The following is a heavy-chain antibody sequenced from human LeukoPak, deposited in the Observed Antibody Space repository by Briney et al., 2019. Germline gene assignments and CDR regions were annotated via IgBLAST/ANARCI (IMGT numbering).Heavy chain of an antibody. CDR2: ISGSGGST. D-gene: IGHD5-12*01. CDR1: GFTFSSYA. V-gene: IGHV3-23*01. J-gene: IGHJ4*02. Sequence: GGSLRLSCAASGFTFSSYAMRWVRQAPGKELEWVSAISGSGGSTYYADSVKGRFTISRDNSKNTLYLQMNSLRAEDTAIYYCAKDPPYSGYDFFGTSDYWGQGTLVTVSS. CDR3: AKDPPYSGYDFFGTSDY.